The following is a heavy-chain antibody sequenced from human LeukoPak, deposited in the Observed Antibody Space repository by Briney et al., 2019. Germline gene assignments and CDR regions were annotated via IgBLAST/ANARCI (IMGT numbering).Heavy chain of an antibody. CDR1: GFTFSDYS. Sequence: GGSLRLSCAASGFTFSDYSMNWVRQAPGKGLEWVSSISSRSRYIYYADSVKCRFTISRDNAKNSLYLQMNSLRAEDTAVYYCARDGTIFGVVIIPRAMDVWGKGTTVTVSS. V-gene: IGHV3-21*01. D-gene: IGHD3-3*01. CDR3: ARDGTIFGVVIIPRAMDV. J-gene: IGHJ6*04. CDR2: ISSRSRYI.